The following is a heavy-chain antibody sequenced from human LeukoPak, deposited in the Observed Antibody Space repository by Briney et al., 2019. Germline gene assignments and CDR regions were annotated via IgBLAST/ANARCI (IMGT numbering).Heavy chain of an antibody. CDR2: IYYSGST. D-gene: IGHD5-18*01. V-gene: IGHV4-59*01. J-gene: IGHJ4*02. CDR1: GGSISSYY. CDR3: ARENRGYSYSRVPGGFDY. Sequence: PSETLSLTCTVSGGSISSYYWSWIRRPPGKGLEWIGYIYYSGSTNDNPSLKSRVTISVDTSKNQFSLKLSSVTAADTAVYYCARENRGYSYSRVPGGFDYWGQGTLVTVSS.